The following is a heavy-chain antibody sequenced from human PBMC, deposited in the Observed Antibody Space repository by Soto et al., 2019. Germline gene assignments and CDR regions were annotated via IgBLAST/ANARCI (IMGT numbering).Heavy chain of an antibody. Sequence: SETLSLTCTVSGGSISSGGYYWSWIRQHPGKGVEWIGYIYYSGSTYYNPSLKSRVTISVDTSKNQFSLKLSSVTAADTAVYYCARGXSYDSSGYYPDGYGMDVWGQGTTVTVSS. CDR3: ARGXSYDSSGYYPDGYGMDV. J-gene: IGHJ6*02. V-gene: IGHV4-31*03. CDR2: IYYSGST. D-gene: IGHD3-22*01. CDR1: GGSISSGGYY.